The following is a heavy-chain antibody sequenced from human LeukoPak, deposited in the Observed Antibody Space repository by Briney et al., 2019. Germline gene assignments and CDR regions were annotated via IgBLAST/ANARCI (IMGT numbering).Heavy chain of an antibody. CDR1: GYTFTSYA. D-gene: IGHD6-13*01. CDR2: ISAYNGNT. Sequence: ASVKVSCKASGYTFTSYAISWVRQAPGQGLEWMGWISAYNGNTNYAQKLQGRVTMTTDTSTSTAYMELRSLRSDDTAVYYCARYSSSWYNYYYGMDVWGQGTTVTVSS. V-gene: IGHV1-18*01. J-gene: IGHJ6*02. CDR3: ARYSSSWYNYYYGMDV.